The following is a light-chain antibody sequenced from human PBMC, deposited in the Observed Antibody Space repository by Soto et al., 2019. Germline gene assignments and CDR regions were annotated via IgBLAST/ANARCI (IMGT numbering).Light chain of an antibody. CDR1: NTDLGVYGY. Sequence: QSVLAQPASVSGSFGQSITISCSGPNTDLGVYGYVSWYQHQPGKAPKLLIYDVNNRPSGISDRFSGSKSGDTASLTISGLQAEDEADYFCFSKISGFVYGFGTGTSHRP. CDR3: FSKISGFVYG. J-gene: IGLJ1*01. V-gene: IGLV2-14*01. CDR2: DVN.